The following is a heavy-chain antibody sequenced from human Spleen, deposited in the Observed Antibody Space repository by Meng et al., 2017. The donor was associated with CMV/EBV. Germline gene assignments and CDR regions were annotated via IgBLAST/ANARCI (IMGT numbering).Heavy chain of an antibody. V-gene: IGHV3-23*01. D-gene: IGHD6-19*01. CDR2: IVGSGGRT. CDR3: AKDSGWQMPAYGMDV. J-gene: IGHJ6*02. CDR1: GFTFSTYA. Sequence: GGSLRLSCAATGFTFSTYAMSWVRQAPGKGLERVSTIVGSGGRTFYDDAVKGRFTISRDNSKNTLYLQMNSLRAEDTAVYYCAKDSGWQMPAYGMDVWGQGTTVTVSS.